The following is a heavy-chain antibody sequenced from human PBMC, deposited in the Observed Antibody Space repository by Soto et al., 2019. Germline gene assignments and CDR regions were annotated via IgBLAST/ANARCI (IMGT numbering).Heavy chain of an antibody. D-gene: IGHD3-10*01. Sequence: GGSLRLSCAASGFTFSSYSMSWVRQAPGKGLEWVSGFRTSGDGGTTYYADSVKGRFTISRDNSENMLFLQMNSLRAEDTAIYYCAKKVNSGPGSQYFDYWGQGTLVTV. J-gene: IGHJ4*02. CDR1: GFTFSSYS. CDR2: FRTSGDGGTT. CDR3: AKKVNSGPGSQYFDY. V-gene: IGHV3-23*01.